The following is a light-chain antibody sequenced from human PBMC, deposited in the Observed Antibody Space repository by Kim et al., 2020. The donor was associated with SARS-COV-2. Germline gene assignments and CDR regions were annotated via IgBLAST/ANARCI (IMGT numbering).Light chain of an antibody. Sequence: SPGERATLSCRASQSGSSSYLAWYQQKPGQAPRLLIYGASSRATGIPDRFSGSGSGTDFTLTISRLEPEDFAVYYCQQYESPPMYTFGQGTNLEI. CDR1: QSGSSSY. CDR3: QQYESPPMYT. CDR2: GAS. V-gene: IGKV3-20*01. J-gene: IGKJ2*01.